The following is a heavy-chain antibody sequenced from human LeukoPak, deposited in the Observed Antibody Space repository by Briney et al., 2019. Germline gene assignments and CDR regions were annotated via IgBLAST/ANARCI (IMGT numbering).Heavy chain of an antibody. Sequence: PGGSLRLSCAASGFTFDVYGMSWVRQAPGKVLEWVSGINWNGGSTGYADSVKGRFTISRDNAKNSLYLQMNSLRAEDTALYYCARRSGSYYTHLDYWGQGTLVTVSS. D-gene: IGHD3-10*01. CDR3: ARRSGSYYTHLDY. J-gene: IGHJ4*02. CDR2: INWNGGST. V-gene: IGHV3-20*04. CDR1: GFTFDVYG.